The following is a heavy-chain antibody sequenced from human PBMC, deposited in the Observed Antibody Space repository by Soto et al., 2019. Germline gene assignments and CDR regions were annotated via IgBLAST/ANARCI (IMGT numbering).Heavy chain of an antibody. Sequence: EVQLVESGGGLVQPGGSLRLSCAASGFTFSNYWMHWVRQAPGKGLVWVSRINSDGSSTYYADSVKGRFTISRDNAKNTLYLQMNSLRAEDTAVYYCAKDAHSSGWKTRYYYYYGMDVWGQGTTVTVSS. V-gene: IGHV3-74*01. CDR1: GFTFSNYW. D-gene: IGHD6-19*01. CDR3: AKDAHSSGWKTRYYYYYGMDV. CDR2: INSDGSST. J-gene: IGHJ6*02.